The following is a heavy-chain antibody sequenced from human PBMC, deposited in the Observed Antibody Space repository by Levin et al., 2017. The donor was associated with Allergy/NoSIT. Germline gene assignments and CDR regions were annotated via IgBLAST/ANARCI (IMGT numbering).Heavy chain of an antibody. J-gene: IGHJ6*03. CDR3: ARGGDCAGGICSLPPYDYYHYYTDV. CDR1: GGSTSSTNYY. CDR2: IYYSGRT. V-gene: IGHV4-39*01. Sequence: SETLSLTCTVSGGSTSSTNYYWGWIRQPPGKGLEWIGSIYYSGRTYYNSSLKSRVTISIDTSKNQFSLKLSSVTAADTAVYFCARGGDCAGGICSLPPYDYYHYYTDVWGNGTTVVVSS. D-gene: IGHD2-8*02.